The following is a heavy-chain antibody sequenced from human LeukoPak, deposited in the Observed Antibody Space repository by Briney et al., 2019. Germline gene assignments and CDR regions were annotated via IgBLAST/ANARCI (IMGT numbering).Heavy chain of an antibody. J-gene: IGHJ4*02. V-gene: IGHV1-2*06. D-gene: IGHD6-6*01. CDR3: ARAYNSQGTQEYSSSSVFDY. CDR1: GYTFTGYY. CDR2: INPNSGGT. Sequence: ASVKVSCKASGYTFTGYYMHWVRQAPGQGLEWMGRINPNSGGTNYAQKFQGRVTMTRDTSIRTAYMELSRLRSDDTAVYYCARAYNSQGTQEYSSSSVFDYWGQGTLVTVSS.